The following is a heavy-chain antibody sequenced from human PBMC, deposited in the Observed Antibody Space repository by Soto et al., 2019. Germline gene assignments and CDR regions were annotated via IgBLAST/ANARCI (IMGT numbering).Heavy chain of an antibody. CDR2: ISYDGTNN. CDR3: ARGWELQDYYFDS. Sequence: QPCGSMRLACAACRFTFSSHAMHWVRQTPGKGLEWVAFISYDGTNNYYADSLKGRFTISRDNSKNTLYLQMNSLRLEDTAVYYRARGWELQDYYFDSWGQGTLGTVSS. CDR1: RFTFSSHA. D-gene: IGHD1-26*01. V-gene: IGHV3-30-3*01. J-gene: IGHJ4*02.